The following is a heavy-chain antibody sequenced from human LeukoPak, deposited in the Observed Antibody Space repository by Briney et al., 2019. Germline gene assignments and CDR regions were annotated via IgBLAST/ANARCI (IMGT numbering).Heavy chain of an antibody. CDR2: ISGSGGGT. V-gene: IGHV3-23*01. CDR1: GFTFSSYA. CDR3: AKDALIVVVPAAIDY. D-gene: IGHD2-2*01. J-gene: IGHJ4*02. Sequence: GGSLRLSCAASGFTFSSYAMSWVRQAPGKGLEWVSAISGSGGGTYYADSVKGRFTISRDNSKNTLYLQMNSLRAEDTAVYYCAKDALIVVVPAAIDYWGQGTLVTVSS.